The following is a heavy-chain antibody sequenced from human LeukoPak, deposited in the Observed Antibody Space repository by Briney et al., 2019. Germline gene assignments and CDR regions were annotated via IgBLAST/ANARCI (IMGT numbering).Heavy chain of an antibody. CDR2: IKEDGTET. CDR3: AKNWGAFPV. V-gene: IGHV3-7*03. D-gene: IGHD3-16*01. CDR1: GFTFSSYG. Sequence: QAGGSLRLSCAASGFTFSSYGMHWVRLAPGKGLEWVASIKEDGTETYYVGSVKGRFTISRDNAKSSLFLQMNSLRAADTALYYCAKNWGAFPVWGQGTMVTVSS. J-gene: IGHJ3*01.